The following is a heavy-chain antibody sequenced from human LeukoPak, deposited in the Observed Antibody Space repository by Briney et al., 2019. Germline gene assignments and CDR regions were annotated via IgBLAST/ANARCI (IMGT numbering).Heavy chain of an antibody. V-gene: IGHV1-46*03. D-gene: IGHD6-19*01. CDR1: EYTFTSYY. Sequence: ASVKVSCKASEYTFTSYYMHWVRQAPGQGLEWMGIINPSGGSTSYAQKFQGRVTMTRDTSTSTVYMELSSLRSEDTAVYYCAREREAWLVRGWFDPWGQGTPVTVSS. CDR3: AREREAWLVRGWFDP. CDR2: INPSGGST. J-gene: IGHJ5*02.